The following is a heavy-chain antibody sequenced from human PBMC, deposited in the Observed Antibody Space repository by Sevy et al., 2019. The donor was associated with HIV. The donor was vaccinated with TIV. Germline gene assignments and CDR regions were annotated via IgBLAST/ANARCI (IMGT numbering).Heavy chain of an antibody. CDR1: GFTFSNAR. V-gene: IGHV3-15*01. J-gene: IGHJ4*02. CDR3: ASRHYYGSGSYPDS. CDR2: IKSKTDGGTI. Sequence: GGSLRLSCAASGFTFSNARMSWVRQAPGKGPEWVCRIKSKTDGGTIENAAPVKGRFSNSRNDSKNTLYLQMNSLKIEDTAVYYCASRHYYGSGSYPDSWGQGILVTVSS. D-gene: IGHD3-10*01.